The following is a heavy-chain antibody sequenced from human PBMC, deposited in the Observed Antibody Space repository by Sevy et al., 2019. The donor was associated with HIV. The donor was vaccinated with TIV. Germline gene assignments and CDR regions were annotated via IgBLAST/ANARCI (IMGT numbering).Heavy chain of an antibody. CDR3: ARVGRYCSGGSCYSLEYFDY. V-gene: IGHV3-53*01. D-gene: IGHD2-15*01. CDR2: IYIGGST. CDR1: GFTVSSNY. J-gene: IGHJ4*02. Sequence: GGSLRLSCAASGFTVSSNYMSWVRQAPGKGLEWVSVIYIGGSTYYAYSVKGRFTISRDNSKNTLYLQMNSLRAEDTAVYYCARVGRYCSGGSCYSLEYFDYWGQGTLVTVSS.